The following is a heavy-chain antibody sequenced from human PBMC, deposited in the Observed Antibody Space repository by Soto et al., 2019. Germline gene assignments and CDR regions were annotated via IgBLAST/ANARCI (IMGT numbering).Heavy chain of an antibody. D-gene: IGHD5-12*01. V-gene: IGHV4-59*08. CDR2: IYDSGYIHDSGST. CDR3: ARRPGYGNAFDS. CDR1: GGSMSSYY. J-gene: IGHJ4*02. Sequence: QVQLQESGPGLVKPSETLSLTCTVSGGSMSSYYWNWVRQPPGKGLEWIGYIYDSGYIHDSGSTNYNPSLKNRVTISVDTSKNQFSLQLSSVSAADTAVYYCARRPGYGNAFDSWGQGTLVTVSS.